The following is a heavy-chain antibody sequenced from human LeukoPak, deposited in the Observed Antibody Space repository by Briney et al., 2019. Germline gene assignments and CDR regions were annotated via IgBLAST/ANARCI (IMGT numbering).Heavy chain of an antibody. D-gene: IGHD2-15*01. CDR2: ISAYNGNT. J-gene: IGHJ4*02. CDR1: GYTFTSYG. CDR3: ARDRYCSGGSCYLKPYYFDY. V-gene: IGHV1-18*01. Sequence: EASVKVSCKASGYTFTSYGISWVRQAPGQGLEWMGWISAYNGNTNYAQKLQGRVTMTTDTSTSTAYMELRSLRSDDTAVYYCARDRYCSGGSCYLKPYYFDYWGQGTLVTVSS.